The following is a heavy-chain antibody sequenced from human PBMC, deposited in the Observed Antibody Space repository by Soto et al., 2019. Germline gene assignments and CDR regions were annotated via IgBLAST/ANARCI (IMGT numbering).Heavy chain of an antibody. Sequence: GAAVKVSCKTSGYTFTSYGLSWVRQAPGQGLEWMGWISPYNGKTEASPKFQGRVTMTADIFMSTAYMELSSLTSEDSAIYYCARDPGLGSSYPPLDYWGQGSLVTSPQ. CDR1: GYTFTSYG. CDR2: ISPYNGKT. J-gene: IGHJ4*01. D-gene: IGHD3-10*01. CDR3: ARDPGLGSSYPPLDY. V-gene: IGHV1-18*04.